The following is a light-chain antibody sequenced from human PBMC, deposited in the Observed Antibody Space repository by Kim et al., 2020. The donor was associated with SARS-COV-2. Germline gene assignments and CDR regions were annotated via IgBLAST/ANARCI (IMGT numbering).Light chain of an antibody. CDR1: QSVSK. Sequence: LAVSPGERATLACRASQSVSKLAWYQQRPGQAPRLLIYGASTRATGIPARFSGSGSGTEFTLTISSLQSEDFAVYYCQQYNIWRTFGQGTKVEIK. CDR2: GAS. CDR3: QQYNIWRT. V-gene: IGKV3-15*01. J-gene: IGKJ1*01.